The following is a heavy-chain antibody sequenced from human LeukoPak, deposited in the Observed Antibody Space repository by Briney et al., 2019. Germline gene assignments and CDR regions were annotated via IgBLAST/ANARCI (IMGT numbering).Heavy chain of an antibody. CDR2: INPSGGST. CDR1: GYTLTSYY. J-gene: IGHJ5*02. Sequence: ASVKVSCKASGYTLTSYYMHWVRQAPGQGLEWMGIINPSGGSTSYAQKFQGRVTMTRDMSTSTVYMELSSLRSEDTAVYYCARDPFTREYSSGQTGWFDPWGQGTLVTVSS. V-gene: IGHV1-46*01. CDR3: ARDPFTREYSSGQTGWFDP. D-gene: IGHD6-19*01.